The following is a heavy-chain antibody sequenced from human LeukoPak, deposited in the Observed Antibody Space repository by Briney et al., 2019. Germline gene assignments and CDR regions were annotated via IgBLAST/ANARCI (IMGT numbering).Heavy chain of an antibody. V-gene: IGHV3-30*18. D-gene: IGHD1-1*01. CDR1: GFTFSSYG. CDR3: AKYAYNWNAPDGFDM. J-gene: IGHJ3*02. CDR2: ISYDGSNK. Sequence: GGSLRLSCAASGFTFSSYGMHWVRQAPGKGLEWVAVISYDGSNKYYADSVKGRFTISRDNSKNTLYLQMNSLRTDDTSVYFCAKYAYNWNAPDGFDMWGQGTMVIVSS.